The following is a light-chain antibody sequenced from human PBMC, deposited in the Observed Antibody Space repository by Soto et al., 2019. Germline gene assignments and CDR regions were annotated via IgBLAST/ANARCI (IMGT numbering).Light chain of an antibody. CDR1: ITDVGSSNY. CDR3: SSYTTTSTWV. CDR2: DVS. Sequence: QSVLTQPASVSGAAGQAITISCTGTITDVGSSNYVSWYKQHPGKAPKLMIYDVSNRPSGVSNRFSGSKSGNTASLTISGLQAEDEADYYCSSYTTTSTWVFGGGTKVTVL. V-gene: IGLV2-14*01. J-gene: IGLJ2*01.